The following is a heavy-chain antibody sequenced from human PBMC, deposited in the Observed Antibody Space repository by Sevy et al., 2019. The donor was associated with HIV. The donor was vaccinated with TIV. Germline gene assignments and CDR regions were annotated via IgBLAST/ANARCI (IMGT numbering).Heavy chain of an antibody. Sequence: GGSLRLSCTASGFTFGDYCMSWVRQAPGKGLEWVAFLKSDVYGGTVDHAASVRSRLVISRDDSKTIVYLQMNDLKTEDTGVYYCTRWKAAQSIFDYWGQGALVTVSS. V-gene: IGHV3-49*04. D-gene: IGHD6-13*01. CDR2: LKSDVYGGTV. CDR1: GFTFGDYC. J-gene: IGHJ4*02. CDR3: TRWKAAQSIFDY.